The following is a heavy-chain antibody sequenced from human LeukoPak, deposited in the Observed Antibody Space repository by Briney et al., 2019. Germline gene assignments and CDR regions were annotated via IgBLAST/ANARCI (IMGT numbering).Heavy chain of an antibody. CDR2: INPNSGGT. CDR1: GYTFTVYY. D-gene: IGHD3-10*01. J-gene: IGHJ4*02. CDR3: ARSKSWAFDY. Sequence: GASVNVSCKASGYTFTVYYMHWVRQAPGQGLEWMGWINPNSGGTNYAQKFQGRVTMTRDTSISTAYMELSRLRSDDTAVYYCARSKSWAFDYWGQGTLVTVSS. V-gene: IGHV1-2*02.